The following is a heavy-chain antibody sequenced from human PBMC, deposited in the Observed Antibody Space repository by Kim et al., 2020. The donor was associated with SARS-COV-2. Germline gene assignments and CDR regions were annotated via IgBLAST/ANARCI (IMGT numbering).Heavy chain of an antibody. CDR1: GFTFSSYG. J-gene: IGHJ4*02. D-gene: IGHD6-19*01. CDR2: ISYDGSNK. V-gene: IGHV3-30*18. Sequence: GGSLRLSCAASGFTFSSYGMHWVRQAPGKGLEWVAVISYDGSNKYYADSVKGRFTISRDNSKNTLYLQMNSLRAEDTAVYYCAKGPSGWYLGEIDYWGQGTLVTVSS. CDR3: AKGPSGWYLGEIDY.